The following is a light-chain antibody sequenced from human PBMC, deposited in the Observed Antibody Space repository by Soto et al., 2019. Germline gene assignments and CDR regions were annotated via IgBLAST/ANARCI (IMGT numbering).Light chain of an antibody. V-gene: IGLV2-14*01. Sequence: QSALTQPASVSGSPGQSITISCTGTSSDVDGYNYVSWYQQHPGKAPKLMIYDVTNRPSRVSNRFSGSKSGNTASLIISGLQAEDEADYYCSSYTSNSTLVFGGGTKLTVL. CDR2: DVT. CDR3: SSYTSNSTLV. J-gene: IGLJ2*01. CDR1: SSDVDGYNY.